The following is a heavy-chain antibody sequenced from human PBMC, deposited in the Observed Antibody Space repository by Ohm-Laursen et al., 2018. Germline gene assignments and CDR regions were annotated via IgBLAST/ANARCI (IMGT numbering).Heavy chain of an antibody. J-gene: IGHJ3*01. D-gene: IGHD3-22*01. CDR3: ARADSSGYSTYGAFDV. CDR1: GGSIINYY. CDR2: IFISGST. Sequence: PSDTLSLTCTVSGGSIINYYWSWIRQPAGKGLEWIGRIFISGSTKYNPSLKSRVTMSLDTSKNQLSLKLSSVTAADTAVYYCARADSSGYSTYGAFDVWGQGTMVTVSS. V-gene: IGHV4-4*07.